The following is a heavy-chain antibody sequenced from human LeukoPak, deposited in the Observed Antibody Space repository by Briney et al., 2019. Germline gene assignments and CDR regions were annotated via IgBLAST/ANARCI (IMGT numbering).Heavy chain of an antibody. Sequence: SETLSLTXTVSGGSISSYYWSWIRQPPGKGLEWIGYIYYSGSTNYNPSLKSRVTISVDTSKNQFSLKLSSVTAADTAVYYCAREAFDSSSSPSKFDPWGQGTLVTVSS. D-gene: IGHD6-6*01. CDR1: GGSISSYY. J-gene: IGHJ5*02. V-gene: IGHV4-59*01. CDR2: IYYSGST. CDR3: AREAFDSSSSPSKFDP.